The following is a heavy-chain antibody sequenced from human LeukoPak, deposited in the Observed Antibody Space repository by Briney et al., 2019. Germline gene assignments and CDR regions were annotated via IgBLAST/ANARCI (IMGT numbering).Heavy chain of an antibody. CDR2: ISHDGISE. Sequence: GGSLRLSCAASGFSFSNYDMSWVRQAPGKGLEWVAFISHDGISEYYTDSVKGRFTISRDNSKNTLYLQMNSLRAEDTATYYCAREGPISMVVVTYDAFDLWGRGTVVTVSS. CDR1: GFSFSNYD. D-gene: IGHD3-10*01. CDR3: AREGPISMVVVTYDAFDL. V-gene: IGHV3-30-3*01. J-gene: IGHJ3*01.